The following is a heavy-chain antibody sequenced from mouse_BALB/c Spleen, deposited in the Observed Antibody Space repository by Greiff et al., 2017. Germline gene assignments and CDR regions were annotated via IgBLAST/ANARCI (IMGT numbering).Heavy chain of an antibody. CDR1: GFTFSSYA. CDR2: ISSGGSYT. D-gene: IGHD2-3*01. CDR3: ASHDGAY. J-gene: IGHJ3*01. V-gene: IGHV5-9-3*01. Sequence: EVQLMESGGGLVKPGGSLKLSCAASGFTFSSYAMSWVRQTPEKRLEWVATISSGGSYTYYPDSVKGRFTISRDNAKNTRYMQMSSLRSEDTAMYYCASHDGAYWGQGTLVTVSA.